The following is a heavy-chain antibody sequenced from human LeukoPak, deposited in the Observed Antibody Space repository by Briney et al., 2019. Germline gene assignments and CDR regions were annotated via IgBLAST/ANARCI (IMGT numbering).Heavy chain of an antibody. CDR2: IIPIFGTA. J-gene: IGHJ4*02. V-gene: IGHV1-69*01. D-gene: IGHD4-17*01. CDR3: ARNGRYGDPGDY. CDR1: GGTFSSYA. Sequence: GASVKVSCTASGGTFSSYAISWARQAPGQGLEWMGGIIPIFGTANYAQKFQGRVTITADESTSTAYMELSSLRSEDTAVYYCARNGRYGDPGDYWGQGTLVTVSS.